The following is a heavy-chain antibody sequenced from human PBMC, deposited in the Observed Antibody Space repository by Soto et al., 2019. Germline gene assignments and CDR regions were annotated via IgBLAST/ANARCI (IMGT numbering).Heavy chain of an antibody. Sequence: EVHLWQSGGGLVQPGGSLRLTCAASGFTFSTCDMNWVRQAPGRGLEWVSGIRYSGESTFYADSVKGRFTVSRDNSRNTLFLQMNSLRAEDTAVYYCVKLYWDDVNCGWGQGTMVTVSS. J-gene: IGHJ3*01. CDR2: IRYSGEST. D-gene: IGHD2-8*02. CDR1: GFTFSTCD. V-gene: IGHV3-23*01. CDR3: VKLYWDDVNCG.